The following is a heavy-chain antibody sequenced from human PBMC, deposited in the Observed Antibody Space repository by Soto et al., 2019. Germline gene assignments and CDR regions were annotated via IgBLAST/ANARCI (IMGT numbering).Heavy chain of an antibody. CDR2: IIPIFGTA. CDR1: GGTFSSYA. D-gene: IGHD1-7*01. CDR3: ARETGTTGSYYYYGMDV. V-gene: IGHV1-69*13. J-gene: IGHJ6*02. Sequence: SVKVSCKASGGTFSSYAISWVRQAPGQGLEWMGGIIPIFGTANYAQKFQGRVTITADESTSTAYMELSSLRSEDTAVYYCARETGTTGSYYYYGMDVWGQGTTVTVSS.